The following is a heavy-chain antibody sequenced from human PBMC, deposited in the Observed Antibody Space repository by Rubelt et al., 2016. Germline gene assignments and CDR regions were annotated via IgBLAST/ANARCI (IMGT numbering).Heavy chain of an antibody. D-gene: IGHD3-22*01. Sequence: QVQLQQWGAGLLKPSETLSLTCAVYGGSFSGYYWHWVRQPPGKGLEWIGEINHSETTNYNPSLKSRVTMSVDTSKNQFSLKLSSVTAADTAVYYCARSHYKDSSAYCPWGQGTLVTVSS. CDR2: INHSETT. CDR1: GGSFSGYY. V-gene: IGHV4-34*02. CDR3: ARSHYKDSSAYCP. J-gene: IGHJ5*02.